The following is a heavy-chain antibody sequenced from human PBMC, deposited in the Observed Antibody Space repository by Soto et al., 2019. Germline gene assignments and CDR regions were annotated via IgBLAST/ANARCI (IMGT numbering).Heavy chain of an antibody. Sequence: LSENLCLTCTVSGGFVGRGCYYWSWIRQPPGKGLEWIAYVSSYRGATYYNPSLKSRLPISLGTPMNQFSLKLTSVTAADTAVYYCARGYYVFKYYFVDRDILYFRARRSSVIGSAGM. CDR1: GGFVGRGCYY. D-gene: IGHD3-10*02. J-gene: IGHJ6*01. V-gene: IGHV4-30-4*01. CDR2: VSSYRGAT. CDR3: ARGYYVFKYYFVDRDILYFRARRSSVIGSAGM.